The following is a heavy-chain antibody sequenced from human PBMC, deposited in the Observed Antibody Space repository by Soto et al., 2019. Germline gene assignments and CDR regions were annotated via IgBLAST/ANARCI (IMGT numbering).Heavy chain of an antibody. J-gene: IGHJ6*03. CDR3: ARGMAVAGYYYYYYMDV. Sequence: ASVRVSFKASGYTFTSYDINWVRQATGQGLEWMGWMNPNSGNTGYAQKFQGRVTMTRNTSISTAYMELSSLRSEDTAVYYCARGMAVAGYYYYYYMDVWGKETTVTIS. D-gene: IGHD6-19*01. V-gene: IGHV1-8*01. CDR2: MNPNSGNT. CDR1: GYTFTSYD.